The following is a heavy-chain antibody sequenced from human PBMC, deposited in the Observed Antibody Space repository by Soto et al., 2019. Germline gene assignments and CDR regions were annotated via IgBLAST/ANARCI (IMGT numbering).Heavy chain of an antibody. V-gene: IGHV2-5*02. J-gene: IGHJ4*02. Sequence: QITLKESGPPLVKPTQTLTLTCTFSGFSLDTSGVGVGWIRQPPGKTLEWLALIYWDDDKRYSPTLNSRLTITKITAEHQVVLIMTNVDPVDTATYYCAHIFDFDWVWAFEYWGQGALVTVSS. CDR3: AHIFDFDWVWAFEY. CDR2: IYWDDDK. CDR1: GFSLDTSGVG. D-gene: IGHD3-9*01.